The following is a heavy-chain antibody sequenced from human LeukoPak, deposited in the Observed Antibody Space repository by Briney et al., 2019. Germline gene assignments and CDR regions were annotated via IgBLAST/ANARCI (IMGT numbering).Heavy chain of an antibody. J-gene: IGHJ4*02. V-gene: IGHV3-23*01. D-gene: IGHD6-13*01. CDR2: ISGSGGST. CDR3: ARGGQQLAFDH. CDR1: GFTFSSYA. Sequence: GGSLRLSCAASGFTFSSYAMSWVRQAPGKGLEWVSAISGSGGSTYYADSVKGRFTISRDNSKNTLYLQMSSLRTEDTAMYYCARGGQQLAFDHWGQGTLVTVSS.